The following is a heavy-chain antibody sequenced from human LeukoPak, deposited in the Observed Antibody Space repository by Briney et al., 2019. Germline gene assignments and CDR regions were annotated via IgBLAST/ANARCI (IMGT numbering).Heavy chain of an antibody. CDR2: ISSSGSTI. CDR3: TTESFLHDYSNYVDY. Sequence: GGSLRLSCAASGFTFSDYYMSWVRQAPGKGLEWVSYISSSGSTIYYADSVKGRFTISRDNAKNSLYLQMNSLRAEDTAVYYCTTESFLHDYSNYVDYWGQGTLVTVSS. D-gene: IGHD4-11*01. J-gene: IGHJ4*02. V-gene: IGHV3-11*04. CDR1: GFTFSDYY.